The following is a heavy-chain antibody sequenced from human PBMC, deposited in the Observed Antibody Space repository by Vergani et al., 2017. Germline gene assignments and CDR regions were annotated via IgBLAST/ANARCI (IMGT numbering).Heavy chain of an antibody. CDR3: AGDHYDSSGYYY. D-gene: IGHD3-22*01. J-gene: IGHJ4*02. CDR2: IIPILGIA. V-gene: IGHV1-69*08. Sequence: QVQLVQSGAEVKKPGSSVKVSCKASGGTFSSYTISWVRQAPGQGLEWMGRIIPILGIANYAQKFQGRVTITADKSTSTAYMELSSLRSEDTAVYYCAGDHYDSSGYYYWGQGTLIIVSA. CDR1: GGTFSSYT.